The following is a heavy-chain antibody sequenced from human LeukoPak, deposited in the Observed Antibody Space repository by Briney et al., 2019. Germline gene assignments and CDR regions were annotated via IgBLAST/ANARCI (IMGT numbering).Heavy chain of an antibody. D-gene: IGHD3-22*01. CDR2: INWNGGSR. Sequence: GGSLRLSCAASGFTFDDYAMSWVRQAPGKGLEWVSRINWNGGSRGYADSVKGRFTISRDNDKNSLYLQMNSLRAEDTGLYHCARAGQWLSLDYWGQGTLVTVSS. V-gene: IGHV3-20*01. J-gene: IGHJ4*02. CDR1: GFTFDDYA. CDR3: ARAGQWLSLDY.